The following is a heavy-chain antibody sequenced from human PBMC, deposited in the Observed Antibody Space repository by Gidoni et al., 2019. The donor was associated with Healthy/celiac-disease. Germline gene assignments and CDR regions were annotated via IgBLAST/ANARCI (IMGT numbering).Heavy chain of an antibody. V-gene: IGHV3-33*01. CDR3: AREGPRGGSYYTGPMLVAFDI. Sequence: QVPLVESGGGVGQPGRSLRLPPAGPAFAFISHGFSRVRQAPGKGLEWVAVIWYDGSNKYYADSVKGRFTISRDNSKNTLYLQMNSLRAEDTAVYYCAREGPRGGSYYTGPMLVAFDIWGQGTMVTVSS. D-gene: IGHD1-26*01. CDR1: AFAFISHG. J-gene: IGHJ3*02. CDR2: IWYDGSNK.